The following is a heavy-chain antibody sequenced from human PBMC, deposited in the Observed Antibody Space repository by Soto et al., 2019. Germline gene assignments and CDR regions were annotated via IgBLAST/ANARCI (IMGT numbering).Heavy chain of an antibody. CDR2: ISGSGGLT. Sequence: EMQLLVSGGGLVQPGGSLRLSCAASGFPFSSYAMSWVRQAPGKGLEWVSGISGSGGLTYYADSVKGRFTISRDNTKNTLYLQMNSLIADDTAVYYCAKSLSASPIYFFDYWGQGTLVSVSS. J-gene: IGHJ4*02. D-gene: IGHD3-3*02. CDR3: AKSLSASPIYFFDY. V-gene: IGHV3-23*01. CDR1: GFPFSSYA.